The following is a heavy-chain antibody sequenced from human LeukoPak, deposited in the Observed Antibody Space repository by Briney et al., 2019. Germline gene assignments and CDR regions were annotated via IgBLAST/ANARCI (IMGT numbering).Heavy chain of an antibody. CDR2: IYYSGST. V-gene: IGHV4-39*01. D-gene: IGHD4/OR15-4a*01. CDR3: VRHDGRGGATMGAFDS. CDR1: GGSSSSSSYY. Sequence: PSETLSLTCTVSGGSSSSSSYYWGWIRQPPGKGLEWIGSIYYSGSTYYNPSLNSRVTISVVTSKDQFTLQLNSATAADTAVYYCVRHDGRGGATMGAFDSWGQGSLVTVSS. J-gene: IGHJ5*01.